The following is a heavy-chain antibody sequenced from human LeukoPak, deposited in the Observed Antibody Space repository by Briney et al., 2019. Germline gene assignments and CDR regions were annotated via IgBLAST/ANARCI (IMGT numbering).Heavy chain of an antibody. CDR2: ISAHNGDT. V-gene: IGHV1-18*03. Sequence: ASVKVSCKASGYTFTSYGITWVRQAPGQGLEWMGWISAHNGDTNSAQKLQGRVTMTTDTSTSTAYMELKSLRSDDMAVYYCARSGSYGVTDYWGQGTLVTVSS. J-gene: IGHJ4*02. D-gene: IGHD1-26*01. CDR3: ARSGSYGVTDY. CDR1: GYTFTSYG.